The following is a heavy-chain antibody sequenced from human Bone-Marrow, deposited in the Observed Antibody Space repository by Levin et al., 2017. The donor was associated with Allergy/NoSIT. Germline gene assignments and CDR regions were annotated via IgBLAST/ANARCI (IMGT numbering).Heavy chain of an antibody. Sequence: SETLSLTCAVDGGSFSGYYWIWIRQTPGKGPEWIGEITHTGSTNYNLSLEGRLTLSVDTSKNQFSLRLTSVTAADTAVYCCAGGSPAKDDALDIWGQGTVVNVSS. V-gene: IGHV4-34*01. CDR2: ITHTGST. CDR1: GGSFSGYY. CDR3: AGGSPAKDDALDI. J-gene: IGHJ3*02.